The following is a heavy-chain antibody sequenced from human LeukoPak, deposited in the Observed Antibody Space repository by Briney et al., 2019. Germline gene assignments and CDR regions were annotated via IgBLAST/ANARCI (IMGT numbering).Heavy chain of an antibody. V-gene: IGHV1-46*01. Sequence: ASVKVSCKASGYTFTSYYMHWVRQAPGQGLEWMGIINPSGGSTSYAQKFQGRVTITRNTSISTAYMELSSLRSEDTAVYYCARVSRARALFDYWGQGTLVTVSS. CDR1: GYTFTSYY. D-gene: IGHD6-6*01. J-gene: IGHJ4*02. CDR2: INPSGGST. CDR3: ARVSRARALFDY.